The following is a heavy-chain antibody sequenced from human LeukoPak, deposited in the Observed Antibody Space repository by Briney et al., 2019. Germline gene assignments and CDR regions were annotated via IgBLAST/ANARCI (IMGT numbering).Heavy chain of an antibody. CDR3: AREVDDSSGYYSDY. Sequence: ASVKVSCKASGYTFTSNGISWVRQAPGPGLEWMGWISAYNGNTNYAQKLQGRVTMTTDTSTSTAYMELRSLRSDDTAVYYCAREVDDSSGYYSDYWGQGTLVTVSS. D-gene: IGHD3-22*01. V-gene: IGHV1-18*01. J-gene: IGHJ4*02. CDR1: GYTFTSNG. CDR2: ISAYNGNT.